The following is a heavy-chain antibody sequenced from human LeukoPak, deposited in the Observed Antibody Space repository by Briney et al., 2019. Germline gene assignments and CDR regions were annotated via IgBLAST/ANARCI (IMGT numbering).Heavy chain of an antibody. CDR2: IDPSDSYT. V-gene: IGHV5-10-1*01. D-gene: IGHD4-17*01. Sequence: GESLKISCKGSGYSFTSYWITWVRQMPGKGLEWTGRIDPSDSYTNYSPSFQGHVTISADKSISTAYLQWSSLKASDTAMYYCATVTTIYYYYGMDVWGQGTTVTVSS. CDR1: GYSFTSYW. CDR3: ATVTTIYYYYGMDV. J-gene: IGHJ6*02.